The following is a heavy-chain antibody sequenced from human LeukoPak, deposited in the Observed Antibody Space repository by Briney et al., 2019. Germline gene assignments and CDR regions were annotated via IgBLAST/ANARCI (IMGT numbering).Heavy chain of an antibody. CDR2: IYHSGIT. V-gene: IGHV4-4*02. D-gene: IGHD2-2*02. Sequence: SETLSLTCAVSGRSISSSNWWSWVRQPPGKGLEWIGEIYHSGITNYNPSLKSRVTISVDKSKNHFSLKLSSVTAADTAVYYCATYTASGFDIWGQGTMVTVSS. CDR3: ATYTASGFDI. J-gene: IGHJ3*02. CDR1: GRSISSSNW.